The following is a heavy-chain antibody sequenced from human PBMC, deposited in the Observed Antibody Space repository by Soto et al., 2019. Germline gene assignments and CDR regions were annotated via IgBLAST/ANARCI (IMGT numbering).Heavy chain of an antibody. CDR1: GFTFSSYG. Sequence: GGSLRLSCAASGFTFSSYGMHWVRQAPGKGLEWVAVIWNDGSNKYYADSVKGRLTISRDNSKNTLYLKMNSLRAEDTAVYYCARDRGMATITVDYWGQGTLVTVSS. V-gene: IGHV3-33*01. CDR3: ARDRGMATITVDY. J-gene: IGHJ4*02. D-gene: IGHD5-12*01. CDR2: IWNDGSNK.